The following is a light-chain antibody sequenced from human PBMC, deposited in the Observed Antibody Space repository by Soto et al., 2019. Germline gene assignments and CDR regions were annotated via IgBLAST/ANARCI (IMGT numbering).Light chain of an antibody. V-gene: IGLV2-14*01. Sequence: QSALTQPASVSGSPGQSITISCTGTSSDVGSYHYVSWYQQFPGEAPKLMIYEVTKRPSGISNRFSGSKSGNTASLTISGLQAEDEADYYCSSYGRSSLIFGGGTKLTAL. CDR3: SSYGRSSLI. J-gene: IGLJ2*01. CDR1: SSDVGSYHY. CDR2: EVT.